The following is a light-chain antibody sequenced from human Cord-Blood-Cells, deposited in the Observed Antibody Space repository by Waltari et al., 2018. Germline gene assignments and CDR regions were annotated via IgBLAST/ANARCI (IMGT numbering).Light chain of an antibody. Sequence: QMTQSPYSLSASVGDRVTITCWASQSLLSYLNWYQQKPGKSPKILIYTDSSLQSGVPSRFSGSGSGTDFTLTISSLQPEDFATYYCQQSYSTPYTFGQGTKLEIK. CDR3: QQSYSTPYT. CDR1: QSLLSY. CDR2: TDS. V-gene: IGKV1-39*01. J-gene: IGKJ2*01.